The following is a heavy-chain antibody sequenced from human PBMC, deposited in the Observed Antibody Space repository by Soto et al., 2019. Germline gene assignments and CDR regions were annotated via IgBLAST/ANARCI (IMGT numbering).Heavy chain of an antibody. CDR2: LYPSGGA. CDR3: ARFVVVAATVSDY. V-gene: IGHV4-4*02. D-gene: IGHD2-15*01. J-gene: IGHJ4*02. Sequence: ASETLSLTCSVSGLSISSHPWWTWVRQAPGKGLEWIGELYPSGGAAYNPSLQNRAAISVDYSQNHLSLTLTSVTAVDTAVYYCARFVVVAATVSDYWGQGTLVTVSS. CDR1: GLSISSHPW.